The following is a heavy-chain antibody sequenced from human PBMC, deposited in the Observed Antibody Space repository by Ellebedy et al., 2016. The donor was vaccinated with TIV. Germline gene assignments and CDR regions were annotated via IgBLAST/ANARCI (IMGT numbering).Heavy chain of an antibody. V-gene: IGHV3-9*01. D-gene: IGHD6-19*01. Sequence: SLKISCAASGFTFENFAMYWVRQAPGKGLEWVSAISRSGDRTGYADSVKGRFTISRDNTENSFYLQMNSLRAEDTAVYYCAKESSGWTYNYYYGMDVWGQGTTVAVSS. CDR2: ISRSGDRT. J-gene: IGHJ6*02. CDR3: AKESSGWTYNYYYGMDV. CDR1: GFTFENFA.